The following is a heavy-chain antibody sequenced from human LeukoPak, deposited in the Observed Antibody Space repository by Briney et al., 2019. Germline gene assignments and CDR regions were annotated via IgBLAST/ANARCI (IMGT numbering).Heavy chain of an antibody. CDR3: ARASYPYCGGDCYLSY. D-gene: IGHD2-21*02. J-gene: IGHJ4*02. V-gene: IGHV3-30-3*01. CDR2: ISYDGSNK. CDR1: GFTFSSYA. Sequence: PGGSLRLSCAASGFTFSSYAMHWVRQAPGKGLEWVAVISYDGSNKYYADSVKGRFTISRDNSKNTLYLQMNSLRAEDTAVYYCARASYPYCGGDCYLSYWGQGTLVTVSS.